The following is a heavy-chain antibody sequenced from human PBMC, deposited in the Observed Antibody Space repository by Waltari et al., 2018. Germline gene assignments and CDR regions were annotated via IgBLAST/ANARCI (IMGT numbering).Heavy chain of an antibody. Sequence: QVQLVQSGAEVKKPGSSVKVSCKASGGTFSSYAISWVRQAPGQGLEWMGWIIPIFGTANYAQKFQGRVTITADEATSTAYMELSSLRSEDTAVYYCARGAGAQSGYYYGMDVWGQGTTVTVSS. CDR3: ARGAGAQSGYYYGMDV. J-gene: IGHJ6*02. D-gene: IGHD1-26*01. V-gene: IGHV1-69*01. CDR1: GGTFSSYA. CDR2: IIPIFGTA.